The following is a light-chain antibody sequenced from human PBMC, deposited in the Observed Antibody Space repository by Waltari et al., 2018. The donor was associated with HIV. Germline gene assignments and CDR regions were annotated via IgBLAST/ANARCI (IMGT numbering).Light chain of an antibody. CDR3: QQYNNLPRT. V-gene: IGKV1-33*01. CDR2: DAS. J-gene: IGKJ2*02. CDR1: QDINKY. Sequence: DIQMTQSPSSLSASVGDRVTITCQASQDINKYLNWYQQKSGKAPKLLIYDASNLETVVPSRFSGSGSGTDFTFTISSLQPEDIATYYCQQYNNLPRTFGQGTKLEI.